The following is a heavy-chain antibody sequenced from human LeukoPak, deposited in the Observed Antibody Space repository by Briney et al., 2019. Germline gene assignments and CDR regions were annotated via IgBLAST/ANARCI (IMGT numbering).Heavy chain of an antibody. CDR3: ARDLFVRRYFDY. V-gene: IGHV3-21*01. CDR2: ISSSSSYI. D-gene: IGHD3-10*01. J-gene: IGHJ4*02. CDR1: GFTFSSYS. Sequence: GGSLRLSCAVSGFTFSSYSMNWVRQAPGKGLEWVSSISSSSSYIYYADSVKGRFTISRDNAKNSLYLQMNSLRAEDTAVYYCARDLFVRRYFDYWGQGTLVTVSS.